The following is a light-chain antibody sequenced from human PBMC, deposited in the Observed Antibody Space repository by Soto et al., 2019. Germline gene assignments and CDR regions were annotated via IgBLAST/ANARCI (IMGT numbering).Light chain of an antibody. Sequence: NFMLTQPHSVSESPGKTVTISCTGSSGSIASNYVQWFQQRPGSAPTTVIYEDNKRPSGVPDRLSGSIDSSSNSASLTISGLKTEDEADYYCQSYGDNNQVFGGGTKLTVL. CDR2: EDN. V-gene: IGLV6-57*02. J-gene: IGLJ3*02. CDR3: QSYGDNNQV. CDR1: SGSIASNY.